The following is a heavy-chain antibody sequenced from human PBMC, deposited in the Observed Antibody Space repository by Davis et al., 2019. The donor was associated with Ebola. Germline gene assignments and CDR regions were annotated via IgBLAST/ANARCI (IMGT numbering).Heavy chain of an antibody. J-gene: IGHJ4*02. CDR2: ISYDGSNK. D-gene: IGHD1-26*01. CDR1: GFTFSSYG. CDR3: AKDDYHSGSPFDY. Sequence: GESLKISCAASGFTFSSYGMHWVRQAPGKGLEWVAVISYDGSNKYYADPVKGRFTISRDNSKNTLYLQMNSLRAEDTAVYYCAKDDYHSGSPFDYWGQGTLVTVSS. V-gene: IGHV3-30*18.